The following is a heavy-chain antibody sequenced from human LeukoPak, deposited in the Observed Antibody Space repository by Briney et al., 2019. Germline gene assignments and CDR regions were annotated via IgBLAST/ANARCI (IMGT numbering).Heavy chain of an antibody. CDR3: ARLPTIFGVVSDY. CDR1: GGSFSGYY. D-gene: IGHD3-3*01. CDR2: INHSGST. Sequence: SETLSLTCAVYGGSFSGYYWSWIRQPPGKGLEWIGEINHSGSTNYNPSLKSRVTISVDTSKNQSSLKLSSVTAADTAVYYCARLPTIFGVVSDYWGQGTLVTVSS. J-gene: IGHJ4*02. V-gene: IGHV4-34*01.